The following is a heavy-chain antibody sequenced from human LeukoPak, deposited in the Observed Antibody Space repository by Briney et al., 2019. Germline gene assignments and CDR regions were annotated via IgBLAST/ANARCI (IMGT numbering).Heavy chain of an antibody. J-gene: IGHJ4*02. CDR3: ARRVVKRYYYGSSGYYTHFDY. CDR1: GGSFSGYY. CDR2: INHSGST. V-gene: IGHV4-34*01. Sequence: PSETLSLTCAVYGGSFSGYYWSWIRQPPGKGLEWIGEINHSGSTNYNPSLKSRVTISVDTSKNQFSLKLSSVTAADTAVYYCARRVVKRYYYGSSGYYTHFDYWGQGTLVTVSS. D-gene: IGHD3-22*01.